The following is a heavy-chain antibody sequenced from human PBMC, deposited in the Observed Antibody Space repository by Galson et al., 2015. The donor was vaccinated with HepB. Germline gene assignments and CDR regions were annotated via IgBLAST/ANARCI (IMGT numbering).Heavy chain of an antibody. CDR2: INAGNGNT. CDR3: ARVGDYGDNYYYYYGMDV. CDR1: GYTFTSYA. V-gene: IGHV1-3*01. J-gene: IGHJ6*02. D-gene: IGHD4-17*01. Sequence: SVKVSCKASGYTFTSYAMHWVRQAPGQRLEWMGWINAGNGNTKYSQKFQGRVTITRDTSASTAYMELSSLRSEDTAVYYCARVGDYGDNYYYYYGMDVWGQGTTVTVSS.